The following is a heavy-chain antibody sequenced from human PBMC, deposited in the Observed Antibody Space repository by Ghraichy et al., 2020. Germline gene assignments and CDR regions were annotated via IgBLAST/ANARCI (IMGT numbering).Heavy chain of an antibody. CDR3: ARGSTVVRFYYYDGMDV. CDR2: INSGGSNM. Sequence: GGSLRLSCAASGFTFSGYWMHWVRQAPGEGLVWVSRINSGGSNMIYADSVKGRFTISRDNAQNSLSLQMNRLTDEDTAVYYCARGSTVVRFYYYDGMDVWGQGTTVTVSS. V-gene: IGHV3-74*01. J-gene: IGHJ6*02. D-gene: IGHD4-23*01. CDR1: GFTFSGYW.